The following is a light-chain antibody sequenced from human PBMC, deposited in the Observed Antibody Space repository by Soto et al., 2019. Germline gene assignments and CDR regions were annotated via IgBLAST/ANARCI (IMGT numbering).Light chain of an antibody. CDR3: QQFNSDPIT. Sequence: AIQLTQSPSSLSASVGDRVTITCRASQDIRGALAWYQQKPGKAPKILIYDVSTLESGVPSRFSGSSSGTDFTLTISSLQPVDFATYYCQQFNSDPITFGQGTRLEIK. V-gene: IGKV1-13*02. CDR2: DVS. J-gene: IGKJ5*01. CDR1: QDIRGA.